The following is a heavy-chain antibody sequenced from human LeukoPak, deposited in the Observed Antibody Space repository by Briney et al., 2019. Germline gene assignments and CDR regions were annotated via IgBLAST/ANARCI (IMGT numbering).Heavy chain of an antibody. CDR2: IHHTGGT. D-gene: IGHD6-13*01. CDR1: GGSINITNW. CDR3: AREHIAADTRDAFDI. V-gene: IGHV4-4*02. J-gene: IGHJ3*02. Sequence: KPSETLSLTCAVSGGSINITNWWSWVRQPPGKGLEWIGEIHHTGGTNYNPSLKSRVTISLEKPKNQFSVKLSSVTAADTAVYYCAREHIAADTRDAFDIWGQGTMVTVSS.